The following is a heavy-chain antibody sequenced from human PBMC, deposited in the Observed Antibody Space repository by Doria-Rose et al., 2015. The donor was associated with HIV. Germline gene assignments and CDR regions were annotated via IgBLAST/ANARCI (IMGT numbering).Heavy chain of an antibody. D-gene: IGHD6-13*01. J-gene: IGHJ4*02. CDR1: GVSLSSPGMG. CDR3: ARIKSSRWYHKYYFDF. CDR2: IFSDDER. Sequence: QESGPVLVKPTETLTLTCTVFGVSLSSPGMGVSWTRQPPGKALEWLANIFSDDERSYTTSLKSRITISRDTSKSEVVLTMTDMDPVDTATYYCARIKSSRWYHKYYFDFWGQGTLVIVSA. V-gene: IGHV2-26*01.